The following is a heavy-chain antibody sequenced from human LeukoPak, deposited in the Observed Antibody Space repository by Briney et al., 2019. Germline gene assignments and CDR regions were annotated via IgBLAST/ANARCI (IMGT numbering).Heavy chain of an antibody. D-gene: IGHD6-6*01. V-gene: IGHV3-21*06. CDR1: GFTFSSYS. J-gene: IGHJ6*03. Sequence: PGGSLRLSCAASGFTFSSYSINWVRQAPGKGLDWVSSISSSSSYIYYAASVKGRFTISRDNAKNSLYLQMNSLRAEDTAFYYCEKAAARRDDYYYMDVWGKGTTVTVSS. CDR3: EKAAARRDDYYYMDV. CDR2: ISSSSSYI.